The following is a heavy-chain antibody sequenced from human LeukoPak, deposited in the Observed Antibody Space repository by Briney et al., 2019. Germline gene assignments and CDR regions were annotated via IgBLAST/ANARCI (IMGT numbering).Heavy chain of an antibody. CDR3: AKDHPAMGVHYYYYGMDV. Sequence: GGSLRLSCAASGFTFRSYGMHWVRQAPGKGLERVAVISYDGSSEYYTDSVKGRFTISRDNSKNTLYLQMNSLRAEDTAVYYCAKDHPAMGVHYYYYGMDVWGQGTTVTVSS. CDR2: ISYDGSSE. D-gene: IGHD5-18*01. J-gene: IGHJ6*02. CDR1: GFTFRSYG. V-gene: IGHV3-30*18.